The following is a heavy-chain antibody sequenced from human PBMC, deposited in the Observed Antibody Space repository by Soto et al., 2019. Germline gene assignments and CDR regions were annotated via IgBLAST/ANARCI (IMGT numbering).Heavy chain of an antibody. J-gene: IGHJ4*02. V-gene: IGHV3-74*01. D-gene: IGHD2-8*02. CDR2: ISPDGSDV. CDR3: ACWGHIVPVAPSDFDR. CDR1: GFPFTNYW. Sequence: QVVESGGGLVPPGGSLRLSCAASGFPFTNYWMNWVRQTPGKGLMWVSRISPDGSDVGYADSVEGRFTVSRDNAKITLYLQMHSLRAEDTAMYSCACWGHIVPVAPSDFDRWGQGTLVTVSS.